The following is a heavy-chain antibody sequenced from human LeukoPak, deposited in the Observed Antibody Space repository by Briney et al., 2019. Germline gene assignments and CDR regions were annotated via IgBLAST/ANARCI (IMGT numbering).Heavy chain of an antibody. Sequence: SETLSPTCTVSGGSISSYYWSWIRQPPGKGLEWIGYIYYSGSTNYNPSLKSRVTISVDTSKNQFSLKLSSVTAADTAVYYLATALTGSIYYGMDVWGQGTTVTVSS. CDR2: IYYSGST. V-gene: IGHV4-59*01. CDR3: ATALTGSIYYGMDV. CDR1: GGSISSYY. D-gene: IGHD1-14*01. J-gene: IGHJ6*02.